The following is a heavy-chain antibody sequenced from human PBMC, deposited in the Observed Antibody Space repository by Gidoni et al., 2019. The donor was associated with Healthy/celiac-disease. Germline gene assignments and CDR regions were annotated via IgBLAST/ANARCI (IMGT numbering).Heavy chain of an antibody. V-gene: IGHV4-34*01. CDR1: GGAFSGYY. CDR3: ARRPAYDPRGWFDP. J-gene: IGHJ5*02. CDR2: INHSGST. D-gene: IGHD3-22*01. Sequence: QVQLQQWGAGLLKPSETLSLTCAVYGGAFSGYYWSWIRQPPGKGLEWIGEINHSGSTNYNPSLTSRVTISVDTSKTQFSLKLSSVTAADTAVYYCARRPAYDPRGWFDPWGQGTLVTVSS.